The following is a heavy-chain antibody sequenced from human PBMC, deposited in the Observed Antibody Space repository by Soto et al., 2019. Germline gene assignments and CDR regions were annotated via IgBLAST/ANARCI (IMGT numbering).Heavy chain of an antibody. CDR1: GGSFSGYY. CDR3: ARPTRQWLGLRYYYGMDV. Sequence: QVQLQQWGAGLLKPSETLSLTCAVYGGSFSGYYWSWIRQPPGKGLEWIGEINHSGSTNYNPSLTSRVTIAVGTSKNQFSLKLSSVTAADTAVYYCARPTRQWLGLRYYYGMDVWGQGTTVTVSS. CDR2: INHSGST. V-gene: IGHV4-34*01. J-gene: IGHJ6*02. D-gene: IGHD6-19*01.